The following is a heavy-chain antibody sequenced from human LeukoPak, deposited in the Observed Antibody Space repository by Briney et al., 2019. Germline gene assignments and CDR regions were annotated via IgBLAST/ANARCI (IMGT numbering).Heavy chain of an antibody. V-gene: IGHV3-11*06. D-gene: IGHD2-21*02. J-gene: IGHJ4*02. CDR1: GFTFSDYY. Sequence: GGSLRLSCAASGFTFSDYYMSWIRQAPGKGLEWVSYISSSSSYTNYADSVKGRFTISRDNSKNTLYLQMNSLRAEDTAVYYCAREAYCGGDCPIDYWGQGTLVTVSS. CDR2: ISSSSSYT. CDR3: AREAYCGGDCPIDY.